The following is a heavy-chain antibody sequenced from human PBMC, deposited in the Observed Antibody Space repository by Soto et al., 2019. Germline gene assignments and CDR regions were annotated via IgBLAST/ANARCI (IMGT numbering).Heavy chain of an antibody. CDR3: ALRSMAVVPEY. J-gene: IGHJ4*02. V-gene: IGHV4-59*01. D-gene: IGHD3-22*01. Sequence: QVQLQESGPGLVKPSETLSLTCAVSGDSISSYYCMWIRQPPGKGLESIGYLYYGRSANYNPSLKGLVTFSVDTSTNQCSLTLSSMTAAETAVYYCALRSMAVVPEYWGQGTLVTVSS. CDR2: LYYGRSA. CDR1: GDSISSYY.